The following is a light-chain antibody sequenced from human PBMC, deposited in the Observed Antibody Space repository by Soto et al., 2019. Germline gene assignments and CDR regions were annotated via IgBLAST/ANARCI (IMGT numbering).Light chain of an antibody. CDR2: GAS. J-gene: IGKJ4*01. CDR3: QQYGSSVLT. Sequence: SPDPLSLCPGERATLSWRASQSVSTNSLAWYQQRPGQAPRPLIYGASSRATGTPDRFSGSGSGTDFTLIISRLEPEDFAVYYCQQYGSSVLTFGGGAKVDI. V-gene: IGKV3-20*01. CDR1: QSVSTNS.